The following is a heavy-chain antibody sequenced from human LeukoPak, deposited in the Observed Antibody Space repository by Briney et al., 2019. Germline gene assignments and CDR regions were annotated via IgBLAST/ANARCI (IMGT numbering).Heavy chain of an antibody. V-gene: IGHV3-21*01. CDR2: IGGSSSSL. Sequence: GGSLRLSCAASGFTFSSYGMNWVRQAPGKGLEWVSSIGGSSSSLYYAESVKGRFTTSRDNARNSLYLQMNSLRVEDTAVYYCAKEAGQDYGALDAFDVWGQGTMVTVSS. D-gene: IGHD4-17*01. CDR1: GFTFSSYG. J-gene: IGHJ3*01. CDR3: AKEAGQDYGALDAFDV.